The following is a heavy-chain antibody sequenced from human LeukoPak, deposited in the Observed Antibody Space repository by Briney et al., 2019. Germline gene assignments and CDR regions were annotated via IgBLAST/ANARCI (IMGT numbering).Heavy chain of an antibody. J-gene: IGHJ4*02. Sequence: ASVKVSCKASGYTFTSYGISWVRQAPGQGLEWMGWISTYNADTDYAQNLQGRVTMTTDTSTSTAYMELRSLRSDDTAVYYCARDPGQYYDILTGYYTPYYFDYWGQGTLVTVSS. V-gene: IGHV1-18*01. CDR2: ISTYNADT. D-gene: IGHD3-9*01. CDR3: ARDPGQYYDILTGYYTPYYFDY. CDR1: GYTFTSYG.